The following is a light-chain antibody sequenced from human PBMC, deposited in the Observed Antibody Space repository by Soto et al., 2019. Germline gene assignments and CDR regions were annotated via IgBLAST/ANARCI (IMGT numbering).Light chain of an antibody. J-gene: IGKJ1*01. V-gene: IGKV3-15*01. CDR3: QQNKDWPGT. CDR1: QSVSSY. CDR2: DAS. Sequence: EIVMTQSPATLSVSPGERSTLSCRASQSVSSYLAWYQQKPGQAPRLLIYDASTRATGIPVRFSGSGSGTEFILTISSLQSEDFGAYYCQQNKDWPGTFGQGTKVDI.